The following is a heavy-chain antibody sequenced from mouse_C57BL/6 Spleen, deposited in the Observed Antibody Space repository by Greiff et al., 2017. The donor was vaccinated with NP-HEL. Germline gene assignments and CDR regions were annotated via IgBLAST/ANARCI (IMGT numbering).Heavy chain of an antibody. CDR1: GYTFTTYP. Sequence: QVQLQQSGAELVQPGASVKMSCKASGYTFTTYPIAWMKQNHGKSLEWIGTFHPYNDDTKYNEKFKGKATLTVEKSSSTVYLELIRLTSDDSAVYYCARRYYYGSSYWYFDVWGTGTTVTVSS. CDR3: ARRYYYGSSYWYFDV. CDR2: FHPYNDDT. V-gene: IGHV1-47*01. D-gene: IGHD1-1*01. J-gene: IGHJ1*03.